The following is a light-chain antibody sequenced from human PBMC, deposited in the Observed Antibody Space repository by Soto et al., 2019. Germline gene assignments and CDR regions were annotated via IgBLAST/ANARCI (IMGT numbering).Light chain of an antibody. CDR1: SSDVGAYNY. CDR2: EVN. Sequence: QSVLTQPASVSGSPGQSITISCTGTSSDVGAYNYVSWYQQHPGKAPKLMIYEVNSRPSGVSNRFSGSKSGITASLTISGLQAEDEGDYYCSSYASTSTAVFGTWTKFTV. CDR3: SSYASTSTAV. J-gene: IGLJ1*01. V-gene: IGLV2-14*01.